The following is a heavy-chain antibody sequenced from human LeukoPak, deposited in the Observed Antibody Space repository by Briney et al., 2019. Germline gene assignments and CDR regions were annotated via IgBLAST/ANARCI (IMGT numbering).Heavy chain of an antibody. CDR1: GFTSGFTFSNAW. CDR2: IKSKTDGGTT. CDR3: TTDWSDYYDSSGYSDY. D-gene: IGHD3-22*01. J-gene: IGHJ4*02. Sequence: GGSLRLSCAASGFTSGFTFSNAWMSWVRQAPGKGLEWVGCIKSKTDGGTTDYAAPVKGRFTISRDDSKNTLYLQMNSLKTEDTAVYYCTTDWSDYYDSSGYSDYWGQGTLVTVSS. V-gene: IGHV3-15*01.